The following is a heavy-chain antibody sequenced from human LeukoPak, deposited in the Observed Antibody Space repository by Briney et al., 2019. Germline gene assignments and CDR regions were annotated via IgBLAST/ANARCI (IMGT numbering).Heavy chain of an antibody. CDR3: AISGYSGYGQFDY. CDR1: GFTFSSYG. J-gene: IGHJ4*02. CDR2: ISGGGGST. Sequence: QPGGTLGLSCTASGFTFSSYGMSWVRQAPGKGLESVSAISGGGGSTYYANSVKGRFSISRDNSKNTLYLQMNSLRAEDTAVYYCAISGYSGYGQFDYWGQGTLVTVSS. D-gene: IGHD5-12*01. V-gene: IGHV3-23*01.